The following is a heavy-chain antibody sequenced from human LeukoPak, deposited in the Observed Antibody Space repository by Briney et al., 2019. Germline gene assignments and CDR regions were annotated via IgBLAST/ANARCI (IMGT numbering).Heavy chain of an antibody. V-gene: IGHV3-30*18. CDR3: AKVRRSGYSYGYGFGAFDI. CDR2: ISYDGSNK. J-gene: IGHJ3*02. D-gene: IGHD5-18*01. CDR1: GFTFSSYS. Sequence: PGGSLRLSCAASGFTFSSYSMNWVRQAPGKGLEWVAVISYDGSNKYYADSVKGRFTISRDNSKNTLYLQMNSLRAEDTAVYYCAKVRRSGYSYGYGFGAFDIWGQGTMVTVSS.